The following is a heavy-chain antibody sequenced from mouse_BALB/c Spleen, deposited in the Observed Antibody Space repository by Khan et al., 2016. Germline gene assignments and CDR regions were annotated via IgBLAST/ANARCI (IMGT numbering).Heavy chain of an antibody. J-gene: IGHJ1*01. CDR1: GYSITSDYA. V-gene: IGHV3-2*02. CDR3: GGVPRATRYFDV. Sequence: VQLKESGPGLVKPSQSLSLTCTVTGYSITSDYAWNWIRQFPGNKLEWMGYIKYSGSTTYNPSLKSRISITRDTSTNQFFLQLKSVTTEDTAICYGGGVPRATRYFDVWGAGTTVTVSS. D-gene: IGHD3-3*01. CDR2: IKYSGST.